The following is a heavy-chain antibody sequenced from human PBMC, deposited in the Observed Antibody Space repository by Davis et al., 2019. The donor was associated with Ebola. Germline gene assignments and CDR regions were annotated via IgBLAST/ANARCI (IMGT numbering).Heavy chain of an antibody. J-gene: IGHJ4*02. D-gene: IGHD1-26*01. CDR2: INAGNGNT. CDR1: GYTFTSSA. Sequence: AASVKVSCKASGYTFTSSAMHWLRQAPGQRLQWMGWINAGNGNTKYSQRFRDRVTITRDTSASTAYMELSSLRAEDTAVYYCAKDQSGSYHVFDLWGPGALVTVAS. CDR3: AKDQSGSYHVFDL. V-gene: IGHV1-3*01.